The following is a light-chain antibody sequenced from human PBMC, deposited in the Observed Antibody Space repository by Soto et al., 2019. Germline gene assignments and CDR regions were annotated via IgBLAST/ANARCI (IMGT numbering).Light chain of an antibody. CDR1: QSVSSY. CDR2: DAS. CDR3: QQYNNWPPLFT. Sequence: EIVLTQSPATLSLSPGERATLSCRASQSVSSYLAWYQQKPGQAPRLLIYDASNRATGIPARFSGSGSGTDFTLTISSLQSEDFAVYYCQQYNNWPPLFTFGPGTKVDIK. J-gene: IGKJ3*01. V-gene: IGKV3-11*01.